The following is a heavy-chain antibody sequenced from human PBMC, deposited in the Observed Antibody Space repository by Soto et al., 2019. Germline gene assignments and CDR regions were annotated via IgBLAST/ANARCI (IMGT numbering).Heavy chain of an antibody. J-gene: IGHJ6*02. D-gene: IGHD4-17*01. V-gene: IGHV3-7*01. CDR2: INQDGSEK. CDR1: GFTFSTYW. CDR3: VRRSTVSYYAVDV. Sequence: EVQLMESGGGLVQPGGSLRLSCAASGFTFSTYWMDWVRQTPGKGLEWVANINQDGSEKNYVDSVKGRFTMSRDNSKNLLYLQMNSLRTEDTAVYYCVRRSTVSYYAVDVWGQGTTVTVSS.